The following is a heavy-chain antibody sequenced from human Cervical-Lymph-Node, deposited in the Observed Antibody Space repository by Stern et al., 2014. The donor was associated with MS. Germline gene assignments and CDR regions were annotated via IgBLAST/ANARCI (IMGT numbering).Heavy chain of an antibody. J-gene: IGHJ4*02. V-gene: IGHV3-23*01. CDR1: GFTFSDYA. D-gene: IGHD2-15*01. CDR2: ISLSGGST. CDR3: AKDRELVVVTFDS. Sequence: EVQLLESGGGLVQPGGSLRLSCAASGFTFSDYAMSWVRQAPRKALEWVSAISLSGGSTFYADSVQGRFTISRDNSKNTLYLQMNSLRAEDTAVYYCAKDRELVVVTFDSWGQGTLVTVSS.